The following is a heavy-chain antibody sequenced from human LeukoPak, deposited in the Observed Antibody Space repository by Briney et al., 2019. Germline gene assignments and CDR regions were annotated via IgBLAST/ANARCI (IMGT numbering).Heavy chain of an antibody. J-gene: IGHJ4*02. Sequence: GGSLRLSCAASGFTFDDYAMHWVRQAPGKGLEWVSGISWNSGSIGYADSVKGRFTISRDNAKNSLYLQMNSLRAEDTALYYCAKLAAAGAGDYWGQGTLVTVSS. CDR1: GFTFDDYA. V-gene: IGHV3-9*01. D-gene: IGHD6-13*01. CDR3: AKLAAAGAGDY. CDR2: ISWNSGSI.